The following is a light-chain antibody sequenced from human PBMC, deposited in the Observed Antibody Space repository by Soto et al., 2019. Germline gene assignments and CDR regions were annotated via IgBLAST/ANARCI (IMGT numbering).Light chain of an antibody. J-gene: IGKJ4*01. Sequence: EIVMTQSPATLSVSPGERATLSCRASQSVGSIYLAWYQQKPGQAPRLLIHGASNRASGIPGRFSGSGSGTAFTLTISGLEPEDFALYYCQQHDSWPLTFGGGTKVDI. CDR3: QQHDSWPLT. V-gene: IGKV3D-20*02. CDR2: GAS. CDR1: QSVGSIY.